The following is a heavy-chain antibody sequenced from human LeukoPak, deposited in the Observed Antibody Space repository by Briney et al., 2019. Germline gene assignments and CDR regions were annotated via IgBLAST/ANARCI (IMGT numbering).Heavy chain of an antibody. CDR3: AKDGYSYGYGTGRFDY. CDR1: GFTFSDYY. D-gene: IGHD5-18*01. CDR2: ISSSGSTI. V-gene: IGHV3-11*04. J-gene: IGHJ4*02. Sequence: GGSLRFSCAASGFTFSDYYMSWIRQAPGKGLEWVSYISSSGSTIYYADSVKGRFTISRDNAKNSLYLQMNSLRAEDTAVYYCAKDGYSYGYGTGRFDYWGQGTLVTVSS.